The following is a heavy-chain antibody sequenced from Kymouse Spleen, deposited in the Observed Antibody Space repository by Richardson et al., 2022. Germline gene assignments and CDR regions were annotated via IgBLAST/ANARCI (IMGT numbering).Heavy chain of an antibody. J-gene: IGHJ6*02. D-gene: IGHD5-18,IGHD5-18*01. CDR2: INHSGST. Sequence: QVQLQQWGAGLLKPSETLSLTCAVYGGSFSGYYWSWIRQPPGKGLEWIGEINHSGSTNYNPSLKSRVTISVDTSKNQFSLKLSSVTAADTAVYYCARCGYSYGYPYYGMDVWGQGTTVTVSS. CDR3: ARCGYSYGYPYYGMDV. CDR1: GGSFSGYY. V-gene: IGHV4-34*01.